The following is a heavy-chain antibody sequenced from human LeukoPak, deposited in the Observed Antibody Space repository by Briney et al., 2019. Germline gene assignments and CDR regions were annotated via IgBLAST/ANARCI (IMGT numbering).Heavy chain of an antibody. D-gene: IGHD3-3*01. CDR1: GPSFSGYY. Sequence: PSETLSLTCAVYGPSFSGYYWRWLRQPPGKGREWIGEINHSGSTNYNPSLKSRVTISVDTSKNQFSLNLSSVTAADTAVYYCVRLPPLFYYFDYWGQGTLVTVSS. CDR3: VRLPPLFYYFDY. V-gene: IGHV4-34*01. CDR2: INHSGST. J-gene: IGHJ4*02.